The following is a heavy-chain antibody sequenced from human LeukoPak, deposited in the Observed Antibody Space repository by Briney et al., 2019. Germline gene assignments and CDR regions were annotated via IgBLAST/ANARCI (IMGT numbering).Heavy chain of an antibody. D-gene: IGHD3-10*01. CDR3: ARVSTMVRGVIGIDP. CDR2: IYQSGRT. Sequence: SETLSLTCPVSGGSIRRYYWRWIRQPPAKGLEGMGYIYQSGRTKYNPSHKSRVHISVDTSKTQFSLKLRSVTAADTGVYYCARVSTMVRGVIGIDPWGQGNLVTVSS. J-gene: IGHJ5*02. V-gene: IGHV4-59*01. CDR1: GGSIRRYY.